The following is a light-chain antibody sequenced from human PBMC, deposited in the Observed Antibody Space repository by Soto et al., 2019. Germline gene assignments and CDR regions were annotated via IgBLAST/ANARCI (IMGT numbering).Light chain of an antibody. CDR3: QQYNNWPPYT. V-gene: IGKV3-15*01. J-gene: IGKJ2*01. CDR1: QSVSSY. Sequence: EIVLTQSPATLSLSPGERATLSCRASQSVSSYLAWYQQKPGQAPRLLIYGASTRATETPARFSGSGSATDFTLTISSLQSEDFAVYYCQQYNNWPPYTFGQGTKVDIK. CDR2: GAS.